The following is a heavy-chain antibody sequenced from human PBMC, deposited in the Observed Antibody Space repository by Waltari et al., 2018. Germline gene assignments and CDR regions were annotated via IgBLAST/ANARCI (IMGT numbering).Heavy chain of an antibody. Sequence: QVQLQESGPGLVKPSATLSLTCTVSGGSISSYYWSWIRQPAGKGLEWIGRIYTTGSTNYNPSLKSRVTMSVDTSKNQFSLKLSSVTAADTAVYYCARVGACSSSWYDLDYWGQGTLVTVSS. CDR1: GGSISSYY. V-gene: IGHV4-4*07. D-gene: IGHD6-13*01. CDR3: ARVGACSSSWYDLDY. CDR2: IYTTGST. J-gene: IGHJ4*02.